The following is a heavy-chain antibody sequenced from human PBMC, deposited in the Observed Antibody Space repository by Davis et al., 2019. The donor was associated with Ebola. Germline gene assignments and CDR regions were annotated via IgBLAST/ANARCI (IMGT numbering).Heavy chain of an antibody. Sequence: GGSLRLSCAASGFTFSSYWMSWVCQAPGKGLEWASSISSSSSYIYYADSVKGRFTISRDNAKNSLYLQMNSLRAEDTAVYYCARERSPAYFDYWGQGTLVTVSS. CDR2: ISSSSSYI. CDR3: ARERSPAYFDY. D-gene: IGHD2-2*01. J-gene: IGHJ4*02. V-gene: IGHV3-21*01. CDR1: GFTFSSYW.